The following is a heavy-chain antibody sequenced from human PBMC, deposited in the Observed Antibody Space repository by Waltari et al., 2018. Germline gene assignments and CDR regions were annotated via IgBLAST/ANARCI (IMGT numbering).Heavy chain of an antibody. CDR2: ILADGNIK. CDR3: AKDSWGDGDYRGGIDF. Sequence: QVQLVESGGGVVQPGGSLRLSCAASGFTFSPFSMHWVRQAPGKGLAWVELILADGNIKTYADSVKGRLTISRDNFQSTLDLHMSSLRSEDTAVYYCAKDSWGDGDYRGGIDFWGQGTLVTVSS. D-gene: IGHD4-17*01. CDR1: GFTFSPFS. V-gene: IGHV3-30*15. J-gene: IGHJ4*02.